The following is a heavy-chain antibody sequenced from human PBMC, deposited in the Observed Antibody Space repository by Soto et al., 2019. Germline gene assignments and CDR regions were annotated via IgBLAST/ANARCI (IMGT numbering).Heavy chain of an antibody. V-gene: IGHV3-11*01. D-gene: IGHD1-1*01. Sequence: VQLVESGGGLVKPGGSLRLSCAASGFTFSDFYMSWIRQAPGKGLEWISYISSGSTNIFYADSVKGRFTVSRDNAKNSVYLQMDRLRAEDTAVYYCARDRNAAGSDYWGQGTLVTVSS. J-gene: IGHJ4*02. CDR1: GFTFSDFY. CDR2: ISSGSTNI. CDR3: ARDRNAAGSDY.